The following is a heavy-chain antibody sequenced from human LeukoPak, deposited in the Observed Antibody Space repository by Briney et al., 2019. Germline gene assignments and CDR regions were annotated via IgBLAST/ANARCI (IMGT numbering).Heavy chain of an antibody. J-gene: IGHJ4*02. CDR3: ARYHYGSGTIDY. D-gene: IGHD3-10*01. CDR1: GFTVSSSY. CDR2: IYSGDST. V-gene: IGHV3-53*01. Sequence: GGSLRLSCAASGFTVSSSYMSWVRRAPGKGLEWVSVIYSGDSTYYADSVKGRFTISRDNSKNTLYLQMNSLRAEDTAVYYCARYHYGSGTIDYWGQGTLVTVSS.